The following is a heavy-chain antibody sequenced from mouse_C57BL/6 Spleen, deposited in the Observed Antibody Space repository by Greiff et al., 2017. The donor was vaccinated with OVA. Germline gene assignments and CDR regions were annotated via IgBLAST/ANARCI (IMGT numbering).Heavy chain of an antibody. V-gene: IGHV5-17*01. J-gene: IGHJ4*01. Sequence: DVKLVESGGGLVKPGGSLKLSCAASGFTFSDYGMHWVRQAPEKGLEWVAYISSGSSTIYYADTVKGRFTISRDNAKNTLFLQMTSLRSEDTAMYYCARAIYYDYEGAMDYWGQGTSVTVSS. D-gene: IGHD2-4*01. CDR3: ARAIYYDYEGAMDY. CDR2: ISSGSSTI. CDR1: GFTFSDYG.